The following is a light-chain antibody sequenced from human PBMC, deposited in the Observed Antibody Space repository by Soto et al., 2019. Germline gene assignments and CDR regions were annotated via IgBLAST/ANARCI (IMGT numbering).Light chain of an antibody. CDR3: DLYCSWHR. V-gene: IGKV3D-20*02. CDR1: QSVSSSF. J-gene: IGKJ5*01. CDR2: ASS. Sequence: EVMFTKNIGTLSISPSKRATLSCRASQSVSSSFLAWYQQKPGQAPRLLIYASSNRATGIPDRFSGSASGTDFTLTFDRLEPEDSPVYYCDLYCSWHRFGQGARLEIK.